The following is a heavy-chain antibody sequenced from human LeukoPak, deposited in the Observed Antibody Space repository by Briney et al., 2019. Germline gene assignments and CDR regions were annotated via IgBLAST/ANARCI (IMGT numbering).Heavy chain of an antibody. D-gene: IGHD1-7*01. CDR3: AQDRVPGTSPKLDY. CDR1: GFTFSNYA. V-gene: IGHV3-23*01. Sequence: GGSLRLSCAASGFTFSNYAMSWVRQAPGRGLEWVSTIGGSGSDTYYADSVKGRFIISRDNSKNTLSLQMNSLRAEDTAIYYCAQDRVPGTSPKLDYWGQGTLVTVSS. J-gene: IGHJ4*02. CDR2: IGGSGSDT.